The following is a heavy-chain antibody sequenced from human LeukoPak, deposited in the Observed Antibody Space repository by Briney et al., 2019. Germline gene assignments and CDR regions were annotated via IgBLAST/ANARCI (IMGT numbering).Heavy chain of an antibody. CDR3: ARDTESYDCVWGSYRYFDY. Sequence: GASVKVSCKASGYTVTSYGISWVRQAPGQGLEWMGWISAYNGNTNYAQKLQGRVTMTTDTSTSTAYMELRSLRSDDTAVYYFARDTESYDCVWGSYRYFDYWGRGTLVTVSS. V-gene: IGHV1-18*01. D-gene: IGHD3-16*02. J-gene: IGHJ4*02. CDR2: ISAYNGNT. CDR1: GYTVTSYG.